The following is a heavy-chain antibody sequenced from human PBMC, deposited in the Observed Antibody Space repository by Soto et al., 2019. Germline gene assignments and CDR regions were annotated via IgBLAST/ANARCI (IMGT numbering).Heavy chain of an antibody. CDR1: GFTFSSYA. Sequence: PGVSLRLSCAASGFTFSSYAMSWVRQAPGKGLEWVSAISGSGGSTYYADSVKGRFTISRDNSKNTLYLQMNSLRAEDTAVYYCAKVGLDRIAAAGDEYWGQGTLVTVPS. D-gene: IGHD6-13*01. J-gene: IGHJ4*02. V-gene: IGHV3-23*01. CDR3: AKVGLDRIAAAGDEY. CDR2: ISGSGGST.